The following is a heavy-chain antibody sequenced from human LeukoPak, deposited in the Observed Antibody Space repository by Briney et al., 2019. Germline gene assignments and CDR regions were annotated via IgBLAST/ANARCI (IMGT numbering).Heavy chain of an antibody. CDR2: ISSSGSTI. J-gene: IGHJ4*02. V-gene: IGHV3-48*03. CDR1: GFTFSSYE. Sequence: GGSLRLSCAASGFTFSSYEMNWVRQAPGKGLEWVSYISSSGSTIYYADSVKGRFTISRDNAKNSLYLQMNSLRAEDTAVYYCAADYYGSGYFDYWGQGTLVTVSS. CDR3: AADYYGSGYFDY. D-gene: IGHD3-10*01.